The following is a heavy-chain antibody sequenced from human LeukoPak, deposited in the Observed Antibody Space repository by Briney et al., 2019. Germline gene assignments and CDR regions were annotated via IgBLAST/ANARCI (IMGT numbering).Heavy chain of an antibody. CDR2: IYTSGST. D-gene: IGHD2-2*01. J-gene: IGHJ6*02. CDR3: ARTVLDSIVVVPQYYYGMDV. Sequence: SETLSLTCTVSGGSISSYYWSWIRQPAGKGLEWIGRIYTSGSTNYNPSLKSRVTMSVDTSKNQFSLKLSSVTAADTAVYYCARTVLDSIVVVPQYYYGMDVWGQGTTVTVSS. CDR1: GGSISSYY. V-gene: IGHV4-4*07.